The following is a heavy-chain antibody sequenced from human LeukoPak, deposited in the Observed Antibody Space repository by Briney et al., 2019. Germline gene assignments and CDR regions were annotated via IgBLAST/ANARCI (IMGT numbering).Heavy chain of an antibody. CDR1: GGSFSGYY. Sequence: SETLSLTCAVYGGSFSGYYWSWIRQPPGKGLEWIGEINHSGSTNYNPSLKSRVTISVDTSKNQFSLKPSSVTAADTAVYYCATFPCSSTSCYIDYWGQGTLVTVSS. CDR2: INHSGST. V-gene: IGHV4-34*01. CDR3: ATFPCSSTSCYIDY. J-gene: IGHJ4*02. D-gene: IGHD2-2*02.